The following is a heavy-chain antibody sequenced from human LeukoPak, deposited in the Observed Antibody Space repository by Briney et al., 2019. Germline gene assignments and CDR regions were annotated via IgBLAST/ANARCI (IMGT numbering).Heavy chain of an antibody. CDR1: GFTFSIYT. D-gene: IGHD6-19*01. CDR3: AKDGHCPGALCPTQIAVAGYNDN. CDR2: INYNGDNK. V-gene: IGHV3-23*01. Sequence: GGSLRLSCAASGFTFSIYTMNWVRQAPGKGLEWVSIINYNGDNKYYADSVQGRFTISRDNSKKTVYLQMNRLRAEDTAIYYCAKDGHCPGALCPTQIAVAGYNDNWGQGTLVTVSS. J-gene: IGHJ4*02.